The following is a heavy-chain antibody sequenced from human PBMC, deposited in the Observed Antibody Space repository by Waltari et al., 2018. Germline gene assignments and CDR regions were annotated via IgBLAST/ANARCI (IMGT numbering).Heavy chain of an antibody. CDR3: ARSPGERWLQMFFDY. D-gene: IGHD5-12*01. V-gene: IGHV1-69*01. CDR2: IIPIFRTP. CDR1: GGSFSSSA. J-gene: IGHJ4*02. Sequence: QVQLAQSGAEVKKPGSSLKVSCKASGGSFSSSAISWVRQVPGQGLEWMGGIIPIFRTPNYAQKFLDRVTITAEESTNTVYMELRSLRPEDTAVYYCARSPGERWLQMFFDYWGQGTLVTVSS.